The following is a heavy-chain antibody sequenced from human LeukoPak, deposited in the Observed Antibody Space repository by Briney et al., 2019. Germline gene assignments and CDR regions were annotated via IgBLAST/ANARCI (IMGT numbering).Heavy chain of an antibody. D-gene: IGHD4-23*01. V-gene: IGHV3-69-1*01. J-gene: IGHJ4*02. CDR2: ISTSSNM. CDR1: GFTFSNAW. Sequence: PGGSLRLSCAASGFTFSNAWMSWVRQAPGKGLEWVSSISTSSNMYYADSVKGRFTVSRDNAKNSVYLQTNSLRAEDTAVYYCARDRSYVGFDYWGQGTLVTVSS. CDR3: ARDRSYVGFDY.